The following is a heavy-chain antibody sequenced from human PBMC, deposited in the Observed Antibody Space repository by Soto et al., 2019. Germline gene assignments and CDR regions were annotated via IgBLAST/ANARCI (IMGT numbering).Heavy chain of an antibody. J-gene: IGHJ5*02. CDR3: ASAILAYCGGDCYSGWFDP. CDR2: IYYSGST. Sequence: QVQLQESGPGLVKPSQTLSLTCTVSGGSISSGDYYWSWIRQPPGKGLEWIGYIYYSGSTYYNPSLKSRVTISVDTSKNQFSLKVSSVTAADTAVYHCASAILAYCGGDCYSGWFDPWGQGTLVTVSS. D-gene: IGHD2-21*02. V-gene: IGHV4-30-4*01. CDR1: GGSISSGDYY.